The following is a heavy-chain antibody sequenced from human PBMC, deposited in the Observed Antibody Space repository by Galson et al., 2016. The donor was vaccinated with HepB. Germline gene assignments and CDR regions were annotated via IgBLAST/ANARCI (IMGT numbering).Heavy chain of an antibody. CDR3: ARNPGASTWG. D-gene: IGHD6-13*01. CDR2: IYSGGNT. CDR1: GFTVGNNY. V-gene: IGHV3-66*01. Sequence: SLRLSCAASGFTVGNNYMSWVRQAPGKGLEWVSLIYSGGNTLYADSAKGRFSISSDNSKNTLYLQMNSLSAEDTDVYYCARNPGASTWGWGQGTLVTVAS. J-gene: IGHJ4*02.